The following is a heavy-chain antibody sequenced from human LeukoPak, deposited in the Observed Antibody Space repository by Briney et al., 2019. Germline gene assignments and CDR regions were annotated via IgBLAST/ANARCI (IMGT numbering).Heavy chain of an antibody. D-gene: IGHD1-26*01. CDR3: ARDPRYSGSYGDAFDI. CDR2: INCDGCSI. J-gene: IGHJ3*02. CDR1: GFTLSRYS. Sequence: GGSLRLSCAASGFTLSRYSMHWVRHAPGKGLVWVSRINCDGCSILCADSVKGRFTSSRDNAKNTLYLQMNSLRAEDTAVCYCARDPRYSGSYGDAFDIWGQGTMVTVSS. V-gene: IGHV3-74*01.